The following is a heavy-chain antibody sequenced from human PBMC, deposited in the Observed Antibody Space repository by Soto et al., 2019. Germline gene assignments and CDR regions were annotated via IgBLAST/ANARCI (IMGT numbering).Heavy chain of an antibody. Sequence: AAGFTFSSYGMHWVRQAPGKGLEWVAVMSYDGSNKYYADSVKGRFTISRDNSKNTLYLQMNSLRAEDTAVYYCAKDPNYYDNSGYYYVDYWGQGTLVTVSS. J-gene: IGHJ4*02. CDR2: MSYDGSNK. D-gene: IGHD3-22*01. CDR3: AKDPNYYDNSGYYYVDY. CDR1: GFTFSSYG. V-gene: IGHV3-30*18.